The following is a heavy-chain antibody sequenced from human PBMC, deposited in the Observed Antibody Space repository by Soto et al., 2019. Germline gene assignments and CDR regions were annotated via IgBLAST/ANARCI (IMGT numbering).Heavy chain of an antibody. Sequence: GCLRLSGAASGSTFNSYAMNWVRQAPGQGLEWVASISGSGGTINYADSVKGRFTTSRDTSKNTLYLQMNSLSAEDTAVYYCAKGFIVVVTAIRPDDNFDVWGQGTMVTVSS. CDR3: AKGFIVVVTAIRPDDNFDV. CDR1: GSTFNSYA. CDR2: ISGSGGTI. D-gene: IGHD2-21*02. J-gene: IGHJ3*01. V-gene: IGHV3-23*01.